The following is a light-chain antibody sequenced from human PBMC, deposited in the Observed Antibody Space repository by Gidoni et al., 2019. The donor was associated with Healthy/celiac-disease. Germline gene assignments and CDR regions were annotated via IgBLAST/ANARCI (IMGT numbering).Light chain of an antibody. CDR3: QQYGSSPYT. J-gene: IGKJ2*01. CDR2: GAS. V-gene: IGKV3-20*01. CDR1: QSVICSY. Sequence: EFELTQSPCTLSLSPGERATLSCRASQSVICSYLAWYQQKPGQAPRLLIYGASSRATGIPDRFSGSGSGTDFTLTISRLEPEDFAVYYCQQYGSSPYTFXXXTKLEIK.